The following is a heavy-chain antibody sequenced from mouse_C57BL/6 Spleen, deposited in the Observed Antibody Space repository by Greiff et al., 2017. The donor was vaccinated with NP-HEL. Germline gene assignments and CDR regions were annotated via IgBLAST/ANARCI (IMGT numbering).Heavy chain of an antibody. D-gene: IGHD2-10*02. CDR3: ARRRMEAWFAY. J-gene: IGHJ3*01. CDR2: IYPGDGDT. CDR1: GYAFSSYW. V-gene: IGHV1-80*01. Sequence: QVQLQQSGAELVKPGASVKISCKASGYAFSSYWMNWVKQRPGKGLEWIGQIYPGDGDTNYNGKLKGKAKLTADKSSSTADMQLSSLTSEDSAVYFCARRRMEAWFAYWGQGTLVTVSA.